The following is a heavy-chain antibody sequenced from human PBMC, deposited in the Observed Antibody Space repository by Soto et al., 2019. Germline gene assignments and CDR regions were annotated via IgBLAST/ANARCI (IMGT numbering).Heavy chain of an antibody. CDR3: ARDRTSTLVDRYYSMDV. CDR1: GGTFSNYG. CDR2: IIPMFGTS. V-gene: IGHV1-69*01. D-gene: IGHD1-26*01. J-gene: IGHJ6*02. Sequence: QVQLVQSGAEVKKPGSSVKVSCKASGGTFSNYGISWVRQAPGQGLEWMGGIIPMFGTSNYAQKFQGRVTITADASTSTAYMELSSLRSDDTAVYYCARDRTSTLVDRYYSMDVWGQGTTVTVSS.